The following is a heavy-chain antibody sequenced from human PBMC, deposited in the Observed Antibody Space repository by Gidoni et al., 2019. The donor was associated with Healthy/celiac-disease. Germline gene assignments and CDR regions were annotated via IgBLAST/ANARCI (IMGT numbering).Heavy chain of an antibody. Sequence: EVQLVQSGAEVKQPGESLRISCQGSGYSFTSYWISWVRQMPGKGLEWMGRIDPSDSYTNYSPSFQGNVTISADKSISTAYLQWSSLKASDTAMYYCARHSITLRYFDWLLLDWGQGTLVTVSS. CDR1: GYSFTSYW. J-gene: IGHJ4*02. CDR2: IDPSDSYT. V-gene: IGHV5-10-1*03. D-gene: IGHD3-9*01. CDR3: ARHSITLRYFDWLLLD.